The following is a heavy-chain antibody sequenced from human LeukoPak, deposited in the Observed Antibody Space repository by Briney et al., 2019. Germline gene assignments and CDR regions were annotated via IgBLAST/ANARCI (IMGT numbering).Heavy chain of an antibody. Sequence: GRSLRLSCAASGFTFSRYGMHWVRQAPGKGLEWVSAISGSGGSTYYADSVKGRFTISRDNSKNTLSLQMNILRVEDTAVYYCAKGSYGDYAHWGQGTLVTVSS. CDR3: AKGSYGDYAH. V-gene: IGHV3-23*01. CDR2: ISGSGGST. D-gene: IGHD4-17*01. CDR1: GFTFSRYG. J-gene: IGHJ4*02.